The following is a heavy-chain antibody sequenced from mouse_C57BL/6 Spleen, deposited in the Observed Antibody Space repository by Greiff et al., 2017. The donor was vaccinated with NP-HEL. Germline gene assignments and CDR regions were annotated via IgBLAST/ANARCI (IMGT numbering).Heavy chain of an antibody. CDR3: ARHVPIYSNYDAMDY. CDR2: ISSGGSYT. J-gene: IGHJ4*01. V-gene: IGHV5-6*01. CDR1: GFTFSSYG. Sequence: EVQRVESGGDLVKPGGSLKLSCAASGFTFSSYGMSWVRQTPDKRLEWVATISSGGSYTYYPDSVKGRFTISRDNAKNTLYLQMSSLKSEDTAMYYCARHVPIYSNYDAMDYWGQGTSVTVSS. D-gene: IGHD2-5*01.